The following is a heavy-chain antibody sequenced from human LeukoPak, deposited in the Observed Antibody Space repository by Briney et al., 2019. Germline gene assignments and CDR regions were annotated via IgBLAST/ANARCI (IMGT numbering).Heavy chain of an antibody. CDR1: GFTVSSNY. CDR2: IYSGGST. Sequence: PGRSLRLSCAASGFTVSSNYMSWVRQAPGKGLEWVSVIYSGGSTYYADSVKGRFTISRDNSKNTLYLQMDSLRAEDTAVYYCARDTYCGGDCYYAFDIWGQGTMVTVSS. J-gene: IGHJ3*02. V-gene: IGHV3-66*01. D-gene: IGHD2-21*02. CDR3: ARDTYCGGDCYYAFDI.